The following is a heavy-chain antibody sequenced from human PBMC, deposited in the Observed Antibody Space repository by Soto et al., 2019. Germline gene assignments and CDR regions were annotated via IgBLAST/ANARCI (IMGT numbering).Heavy chain of an antibody. CDR2: ISAYNGNT. Sequence: GASVKVSCKASGYTFTSYGISWVRQAPGQGLEWMGWISAYNGNTNYAQKLQGRVTMTTDTSTSTAYMELRSLRSDDTAVYYCARVKLSDFWSGYSYNWFDPWGQGTLVTVSS. J-gene: IGHJ5*02. V-gene: IGHV1-18*04. CDR1: GYTFTSYG. CDR3: ARVKLSDFWSGYSYNWFDP. D-gene: IGHD3-3*01.